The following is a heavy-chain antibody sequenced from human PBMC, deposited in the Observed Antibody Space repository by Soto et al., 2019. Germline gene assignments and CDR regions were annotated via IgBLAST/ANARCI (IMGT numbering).Heavy chain of an antibody. D-gene: IGHD1-26*01. Sequence: SETLSLTCTVTGASVINDYWNWIRQPPGKGLEWIGFVYDSGSTSYNSSLKSRLTISVDTSKNQFSLKLSSVTAADTAVYYCVRQVGATGSYSYAVWGHGTMVTVSS. J-gene: IGHJ3*01. CDR3: VRQVGATGSYSYAV. V-gene: IGHV4-59*02. CDR2: VYDSGST. CDR1: GASVINDY.